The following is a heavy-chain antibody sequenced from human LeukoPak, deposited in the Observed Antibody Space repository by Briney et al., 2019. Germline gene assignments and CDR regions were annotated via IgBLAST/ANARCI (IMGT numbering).Heavy chain of an antibody. Sequence: SQTLSLTCAISGDSVSSHTAAWGWIRQSPSRGLEWLGRTYYRSKWFFDYALSVKSRVSINPDTSKNQFSLQLSSVTPEDTAVYYCAGGAYTSTWYWGQGTLVTVSS. D-gene: IGHD6-13*01. V-gene: IGHV6-1*01. J-gene: IGHJ4*02. CDR2: TYYRSKWFF. CDR3: AGGAYTSTWY. CDR1: GDSVSSHTAA.